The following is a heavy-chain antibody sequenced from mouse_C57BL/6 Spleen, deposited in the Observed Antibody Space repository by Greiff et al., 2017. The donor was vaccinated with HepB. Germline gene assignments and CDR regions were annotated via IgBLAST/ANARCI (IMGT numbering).Heavy chain of an antibody. J-gene: IGHJ4*01. Sequence: DVQLVESGGGLVKPGGSLKLSCAASGFTFSDYGMHWVRQAPEKGLEWVAYISSGSSTIYYADTVKGRFTISRDNAKNTLFLQMTSLRSEDTAMYYCARDYEDYAMDYWRQGTSVTVSS. D-gene: IGHD2-4*01. CDR1: GFTFSDYG. CDR2: ISSGSSTI. CDR3: ARDYEDYAMDY. V-gene: IGHV5-17*01.